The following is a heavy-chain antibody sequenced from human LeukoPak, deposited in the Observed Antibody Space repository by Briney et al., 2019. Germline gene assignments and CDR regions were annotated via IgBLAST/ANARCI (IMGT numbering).Heavy chain of an antibody. CDR3: ARGSRIVVVTAHSPFDY. J-gene: IGHJ4*02. CDR1: GGSFSGYY. CDR2: INHSGST. D-gene: IGHD2-21*02. V-gene: IGHV4-34*01. Sequence: PSETLSLTCAVYGGSFSGYYWSWTRQPPGKGLEWIGEINHSGSTNYNPSLKSRVTISVDTSKNQFSLKLSSVTAADTAVYYCARGSRIVVVTAHSPFDYWGQGTLVTVSS.